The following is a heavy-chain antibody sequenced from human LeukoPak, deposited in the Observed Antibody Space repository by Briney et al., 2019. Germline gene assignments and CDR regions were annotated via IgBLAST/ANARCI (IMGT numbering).Heavy chain of an antibody. CDR3: ARDRQWLVYGMDV. Sequence: GGSLRLSCAASGFTFSSYGTHWVRQAPGKGLEWVAVIWYDGSNKYYADSVKGRFTISRDNSKNTLYLQMNSLRAEDTAVYYCARDRQWLVYGMDVWGQGTTVTVSS. V-gene: IGHV3-33*01. D-gene: IGHD6-19*01. CDR1: GFTFSSYG. CDR2: IWYDGSNK. J-gene: IGHJ6*02.